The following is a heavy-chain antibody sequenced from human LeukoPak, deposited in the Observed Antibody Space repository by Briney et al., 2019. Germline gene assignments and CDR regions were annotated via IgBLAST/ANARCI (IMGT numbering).Heavy chain of an antibody. CDR2: ISSSSSTI. CDR3: ARGDKSSGWYFFDY. D-gene: IGHD6-19*01. J-gene: IGHJ4*02. CDR1: GFTFSSYS. Sequence: GGSLRLSCAASGFTFSSYSMNWVRQAPGKGLEWVSYISSSSSTIYYADSVKGRFTISRDNAKNSLYLQMNSLRAEDTAVYYCARGDKSSGWYFFDYWGQGTLVTVSS. V-gene: IGHV3-48*04.